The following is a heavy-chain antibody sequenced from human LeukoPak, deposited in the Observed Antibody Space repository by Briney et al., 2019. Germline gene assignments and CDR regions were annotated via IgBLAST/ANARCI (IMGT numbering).Heavy chain of an antibody. Sequence: EASVKVSCKASGYTFSGDYIHWVRQAPGQGLEWMGWIKPNSGVTNYAQKFQGRVTLTTDTSISAAYMELSSVISDDTAVYYCAREARSHGEGYYYGLDVWGQGTTVTVSS. CDR1: GYTFSGDY. CDR2: IKPNSGVT. V-gene: IGHV1-2*02. D-gene: IGHD3-10*01. CDR3: AREARSHGEGYYYGLDV. J-gene: IGHJ6*02.